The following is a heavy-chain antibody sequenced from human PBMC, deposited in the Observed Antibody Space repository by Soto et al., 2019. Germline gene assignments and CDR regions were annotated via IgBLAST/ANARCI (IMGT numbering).Heavy chain of an antibody. D-gene: IGHD3-3*01. CDR3: ARHIVGFWYFDH. CDR2: INHSGRF. V-gene: IGHV4-59*08. Sequence: SETLSLTCAVSGGSISTYYWSWIRKPPGKALEWIGFINHSGRFNYNPSLGSRVTISVDTSKNHFSLRLTSVTAADTAVYYCARHIVGFWYFDHWGQGALVTVSS. CDR1: GGSISTYY. J-gene: IGHJ4*02.